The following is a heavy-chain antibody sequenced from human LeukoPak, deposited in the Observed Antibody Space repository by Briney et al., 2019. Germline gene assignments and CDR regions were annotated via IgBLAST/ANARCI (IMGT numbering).Heavy chain of an antibody. CDR3: AKSERLTTIGGWAPTFDS. D-gene: IGHD3-22*01. CDR2: LYSDGST. Sequence: GGSLRLSCAASGFTVSDKYMSWVRQAPGKGLEWVSILYSDGSTYYADSVEGRFTISRDNSKNTLFFQMNSLRVEDTAVYYCAKSERLTTIGGWAPTFDSWGQGTLVTVSS. V-gene: IGHV3-66*01. J-gene: IGHJ4*02. CDR1: GFTVSDKY.